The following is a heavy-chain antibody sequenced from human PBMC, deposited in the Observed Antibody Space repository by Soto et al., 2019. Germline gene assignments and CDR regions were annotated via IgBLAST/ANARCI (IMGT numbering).Heavy chain of an antibody. CDR2: IFHSGSS. D-gene: IGHD3-10*01. Sequence: QVQLQESGPGLVKPSETLSLTCSVSGGSVRSGNYYWXWIRXXXGKGLEWIGHIFHSGSSNYNPPLKTRVTMSVDTSKNQFILKLSSATAADTAVYYCARQEKDLARYGGDLDYWGQGTLVTVSS. V-gene: IGHV4-61*01. J-gene: IGHJ4*02. CDR3: ARQEKDLARYGGDLDY. CDR1: GGSVRSGNYY.